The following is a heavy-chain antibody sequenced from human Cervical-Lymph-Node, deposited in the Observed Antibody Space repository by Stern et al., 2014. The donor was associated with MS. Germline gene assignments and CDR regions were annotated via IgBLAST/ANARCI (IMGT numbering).Heavy chain of an antibody. CDR2: IRNKANSYTT. Sequence: EVQLVESGGGLVQPGGSLRLSCAASGFTFSDYYMDWVRQAPGKGLEWVGRIRNKANSYTTEYAASVKGRFTISRDDSKNSLFLQMTSLRTEDTAVYYCARGRNSFDSWGQGTLVTVSS. J-gene: IGHJ5*01. CDR1: GFTFSDYY. V-gene: IGHV3-72*01. CDR3: ARGRNSFDS.